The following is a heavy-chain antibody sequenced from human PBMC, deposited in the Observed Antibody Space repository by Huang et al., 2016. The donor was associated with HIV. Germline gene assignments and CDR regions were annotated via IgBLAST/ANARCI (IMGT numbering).Heavy chain of an antibody. D-gene: IGHD3-16*01. J-gene: IGHJ5*01. CDR1: GGSFSGYF. V-gene: IGHV4-34*02. Sequence: QVQLEQWGAGLLKPSETLSLTCAVYGGSFSGYFWNWIRQSPGKGMEWIGLINHAGVTDYNPSLKSRATISVDTSKNQFSLKLTSVTAADTAIYYCAREIMISFGGPFDSWGHGNLVTVSS. CDR2: INHAGVT. CDR3: AREIMISFGGPFDS.